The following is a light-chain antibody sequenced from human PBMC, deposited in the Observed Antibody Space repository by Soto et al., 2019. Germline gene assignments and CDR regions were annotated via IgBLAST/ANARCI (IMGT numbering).Light chain of an antibody. CDR3: QQYGSSPWT. CDR1: QSVASRN. J-gene: IGKJ1*01. V-gene: IGKV3-20*01. Sequence: EIVLTQSPGTLSLSPGERATLSCRASQSVASRNLAWYQQKSGQAPRLLIYGASSRAIHTPDRFSGSGSGTDFTLTISRLESEDFAVYYCQQYGSSPWTFGQGTKVDIK. CDR2: GAS.